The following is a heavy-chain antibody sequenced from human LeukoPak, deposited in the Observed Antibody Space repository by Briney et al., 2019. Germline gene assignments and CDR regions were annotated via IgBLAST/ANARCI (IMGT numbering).Heavy chain of an antibody. J-gene: IGHJ4*02. CDR2: ITSNGGRT. CDR3: VNGGYSGYDLDD. Sequence: GGSLRLSCSASGFIFSSYDMHWVRQAPGKGLEYVSGITSNGGRTYYADSVKGRFTVCRDNSKNTLDLQMSSVRAEDTAVYYCVNGGYSGYDLDDWGQGTLVTVSS. D-gene: IGHD5-12*01. CDR1: GFIFSSYD. V-gene: IGHV3-64D*09.